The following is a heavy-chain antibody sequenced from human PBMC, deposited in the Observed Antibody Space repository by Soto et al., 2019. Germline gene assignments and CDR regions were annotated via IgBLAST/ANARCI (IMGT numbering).Heavy chain of an antibody. Sequence: PGGSLRLSCAASGFTFSSYAMSWVRQAPGKGLEWVSHITASGTTYYADSVKGRFTISRDNSKNTLYLQMNSLRAEDTAVYYCAKDGALAVAGPAYYYYGMDVWGQGTPVTVSS. J-gene: IGHJ6*02. D-gene: IGHD6-19*01. V-gene: IGHV3-23*01. CDR1: GFTFSSYA. CDR2: ITASGTT. CDR3: AKDGALAVAGPAYYYYGMDV.